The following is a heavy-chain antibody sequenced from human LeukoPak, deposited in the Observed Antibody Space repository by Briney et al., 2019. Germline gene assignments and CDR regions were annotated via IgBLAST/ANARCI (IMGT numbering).Heavy chain of an antibody. D-gene: IGHD5-18*01. CDR1: GYRFISYW. V-gene: IGHV5-51*01. J-gene: IGHJ4*02. CDR3: ARRDPAMVDFDS. Sequence: GDSLKISCEGSGYRFISYWIVWVRQMPGEGLEGMGIIFPVDSDTRYSPSFQGQVTISADKSINTAYLQWSSLKASDTAMYYCARRDPAMVDFDSWGQGTLVTASS. CDR2: IFPVDSDT.